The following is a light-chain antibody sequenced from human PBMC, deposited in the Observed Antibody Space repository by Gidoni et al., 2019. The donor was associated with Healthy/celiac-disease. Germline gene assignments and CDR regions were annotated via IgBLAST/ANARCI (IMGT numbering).Light chain of an antibody. V-gene: IGLV3-19*01. CDR3: NYRDSSGNRGV. CDR2: GKN. CDR1: SLRSYY. Sequence: SSELTQDPAVSVALGQTVRITCQGDSLRSYYASWYQQQPGQATVLVIYGKNNRPSGIPDRFSGSSSGNTASLTITGAQAEDEADYYCNYRDSSGNRGVFGGGTKLTVL. J-gene: IGLJ2*01.